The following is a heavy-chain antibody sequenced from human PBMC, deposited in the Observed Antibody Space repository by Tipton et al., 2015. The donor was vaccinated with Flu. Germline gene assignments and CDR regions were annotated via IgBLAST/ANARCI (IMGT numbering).Heavy chain of an antibody. CDR2: VHYTGYP. J-gene: IGHJ5*01. D-gene: IGHD3-16*01. V-gene: IGHV4-39*07. CDR1: DGPITSSSYY. CDR3: AKIKFGWVES. Sequence: TLSLTCSVSDGPITSSSYYWGWIRQPPGRSLEWVGSVHYTGYPYYNPYLKSRLAMSIDTSNSQFSLRLSSMSAADTAVYYCAKIKFGWVESWAQGILVTVSS.